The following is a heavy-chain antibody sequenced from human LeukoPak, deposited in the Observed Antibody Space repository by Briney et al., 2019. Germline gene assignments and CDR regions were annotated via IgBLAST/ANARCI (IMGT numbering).Heavy chain of an antibody. D-gene: IGHD3-3*01. CDR1: GFTVSSNY. V-gene: IGHV3-53*01. CDR3: AKGGKYYNFWSGYYLPFDY. Sequence: PGGSLRLSCAASGFTVSSNYMSWVRQAPGKGLEWVSVIYSGGSTYYADSVKGRFTISRDNSKNTLYLQMNSLRAEDTAVYYCAKGGKYYNFWSGYYLPFDYWGQGTLVTVSS. CDR2: IYSGGST. J-gene: IGHJ4*02.